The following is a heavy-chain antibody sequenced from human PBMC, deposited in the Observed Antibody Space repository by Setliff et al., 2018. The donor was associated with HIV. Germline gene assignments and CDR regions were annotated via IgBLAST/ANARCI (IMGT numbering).Heavy chain of an antibody. Sequence: SETLSLTCAVSGDSITSEVYHWDWVRQPPGKGLEWIGSIYHRGSTHHNPSLKSRVTFSVDTSKNQFSLKLSSVTAADTAVYYCARSFGNGNSRLGNWGQGTLVTVSS. CDR3: ARSFGNGNSRLGN. CDR2: IYHRGST. D-gene: IGHD2-8*01. CDR1: GDSITSEVYH. J-gene: IGHJ4*02. V-gene: IGHV4-39*01.